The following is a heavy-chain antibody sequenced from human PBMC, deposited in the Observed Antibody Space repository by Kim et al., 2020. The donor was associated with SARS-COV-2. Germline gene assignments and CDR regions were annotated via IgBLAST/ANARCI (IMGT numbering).Heavy chain of an antibody. J-gene: IGHJ4*02. D-gene: IGHD1-26*01. V-gene: IGHV4-39*07. CDR2: IYYSGST. CDR3: ARGQGGSYGY. CDR1: GGSISSSSYY. Sequence: SETLSLTCTVSGGSISSSSYYWGWIRQPPGKGLEWIGSIYYSGSTYYNPSLKSRVTISVDTSKNQFSLKLSSVTAADTAVYYCARGQGGSYGYWGQGTLVTVSS.